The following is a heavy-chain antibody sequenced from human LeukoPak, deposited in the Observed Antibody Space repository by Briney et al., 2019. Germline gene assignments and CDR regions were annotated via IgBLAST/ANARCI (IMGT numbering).Heavy chain of an antibody. V-gene: IGHV3-66*02. J-gene: IGHJ4*02. CDR2: IYSGGST. Sequence: GGSLRLSCAASGFTVTNTYMSWVRQAPGKGLECVSTIYSGGSTYYEESGKGRFTVSRDTSKHTLYLQMNRPRPEDTAMYYCARDLRLKWFFDYWGQGTLVTVSS. CDR1: GFTVTNTY. D-gene: IGHD3-3*01. CDR3: ARDLRLKWFFDY.